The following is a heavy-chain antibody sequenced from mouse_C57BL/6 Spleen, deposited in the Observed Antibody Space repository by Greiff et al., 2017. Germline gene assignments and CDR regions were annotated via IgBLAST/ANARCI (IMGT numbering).Heavy chain of an antibody. CDR2: IDPETGGT. Sequence: QVQLQQSGAELVRPGASVTLSCKASGYTFTDYEMHWVKQTPVHGLEWIGAIDPETGGTAYNQKFKGKAILTADKSSSTAYMELRSLTSEDSAVYYCGDYSNCLYAMDYWGQGTSVTVSS. D-gene: IGHD2-5*01. CDR1: GYTFTDYE. V-gene: IGHV1-15*01. J-gene: IGHJ4*01. CDR3: GDYSNCLYAMDY.